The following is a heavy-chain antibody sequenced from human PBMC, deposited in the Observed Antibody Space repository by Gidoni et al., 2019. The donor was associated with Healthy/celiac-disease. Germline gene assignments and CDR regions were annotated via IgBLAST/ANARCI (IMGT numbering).Heavy chain of an antibody. CDR2: IYYSGST. CDR1: GGSISSYY. CDR3: ARDRRQPDRGQGGFGAYYYYGMDV. Sequence: VKPSETLSLTCTVSGGSISSYYWSWIRQPPGKGLEWIGYIYYSGSTNYNPSLKSRVTISVDTSKNQFSLKLSSVTAADTAVYYCARDRRQPDRGQGGFGAYYYYGMDVWGQGTTVTVSS. V-gene: IGHV4-59*01. D-gene: IGHD3-10*01. J-gene: IGHJ6*02.